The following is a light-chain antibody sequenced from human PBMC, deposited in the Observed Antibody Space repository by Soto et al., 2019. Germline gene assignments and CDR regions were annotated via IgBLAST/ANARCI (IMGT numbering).Light chain of an antibody. Sequence: QSALTQPPSVSGSPGQSVTISCTGTSSDVGHYDRVSWYQQPPGTAPKLMIYEVTNRPSGVPDRFSGSKSDNTASLIISGLQAEDEADYYCSSYTTSSTYVFGPGTKLTVL. J-gene: IGLJ1*01. CDR2: EVT. V-gene: IGLV2-18*02. CDR3: SSYTTSSTYV. CDR1: SSDVGHYDR.